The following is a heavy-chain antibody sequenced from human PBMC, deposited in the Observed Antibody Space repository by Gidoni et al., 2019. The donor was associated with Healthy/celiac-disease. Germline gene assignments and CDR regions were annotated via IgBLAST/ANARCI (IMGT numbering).Heavy chain of an antibody. J-gene: IGHJ4*02. D-gene: IGHD3-3*01. Sequence: SSYGMHWVRQAPGKGLEWVAVIWYDGSNKYYADSVKGRFTISRDNSKNTLYLQMNSLRAEDTAAYYCARGEHTIFGVVRDLDYWGQGTLVTVSS. V-gene: IGHV3-33*01. CDR2: IWYDGSNK. CDR3: ARGEHTIFGVVRDLDY. CDR1: SSYG.